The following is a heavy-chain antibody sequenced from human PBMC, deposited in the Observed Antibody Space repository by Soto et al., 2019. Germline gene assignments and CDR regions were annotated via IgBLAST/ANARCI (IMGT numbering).Heavy chain of an antibody. CDR1: GFTFTSYA. Sequence: GGSLRLSCAASGFTFTSYAMSWVRQAPGKGLEWVSAISGSGGTTYYGDSVKGRFTISRDNSKNTMYLQMNSLGAEDTAVYYCAKEIGRSTVTYSHFYGMDVWGKGTTVTVSS. J-gene: IGHJ6*04. D-gene: IGHD4-17*01. V-gene: IGHV3-23*01. CDR2: ISGSGGTT. CDR3: AKEIGRSTVTYSHFYGMDV.